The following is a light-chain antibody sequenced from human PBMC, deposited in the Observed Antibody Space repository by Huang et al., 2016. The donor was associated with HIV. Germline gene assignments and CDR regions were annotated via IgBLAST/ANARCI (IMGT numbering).Light chain of an antibody. Sequence: EIVLTQSPGTLSLSPGERATLSCRASQRVSSSYLAWYQQKPGQAPRLLIYGASSRATGIPDRVSGSGSGTDFTLTISRLEPEDFAVYYCQQYGNSPPDTFGQGTKLEIK. CDR3: QQYGNSPPDT. V-gene: IGKV3-20*01. J-gene: IGKJ2*01. CDR2: GAS. CDR1: QRVSSSY.